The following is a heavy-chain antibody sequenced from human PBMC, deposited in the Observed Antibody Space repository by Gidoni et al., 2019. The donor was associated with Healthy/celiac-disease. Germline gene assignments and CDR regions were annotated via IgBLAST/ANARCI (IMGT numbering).Heavy chain of an antibody. D-gene: IGHD4-4*01. Sequence: VKVSCKASGYTFTNYAMNWVRQAPGQGLEWMGWINTNTGNPTYAQGFTGRFVFSLDTSVSTAYLQISSLKAEDTAVYYCARVGYSNYFYYYYYMDVWGKGTTVTVSS. CDR2: INTNTGNP. CDR3: ARVGYSNYFYYYYYMDV. CDR1: GYTFTNYA. J-gene: IGHJ6*03. V-gene: IGHV7-4-1*02.